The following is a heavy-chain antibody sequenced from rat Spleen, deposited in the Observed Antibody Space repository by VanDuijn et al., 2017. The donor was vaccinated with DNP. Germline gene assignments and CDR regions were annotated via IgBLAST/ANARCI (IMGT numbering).Heavy chain of an antibody. J-gene: IGHJ2*01. CDR3: TTHDWGS. CDR1: GFTFSNYG. V-gene: IGHV5-19*01. Sequence: EVQLVESGGGLVQPGRSLKLSCAASGFTFSNYGMAWVRQAPTKGLEWVASITNSGGSTYYRDSVKGRFTLSRDNAKSTLYLQMDSLRSEDTATYYCTTHDWGSWGQGVMVTVSS. CDR2: ITNSGGST. D-gene: IGHD1-7*01.